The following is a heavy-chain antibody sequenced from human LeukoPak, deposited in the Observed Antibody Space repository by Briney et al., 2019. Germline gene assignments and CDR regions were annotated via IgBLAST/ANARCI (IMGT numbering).Heavy chain of an antibody. CDR1: GYTFSSHS. CDR3: ARWGCSSTSCYGDLDY. D-gene: IGHD2-2*01. J-gene: IGHJ4*02. CDR2: ISAYNGNT. V-gene: IGHV1-18*01. Sequence: GASVKVSCKTSGYTFSSHSISWVRQAPGQGLEWMGWISAYNGNTNYAQKLQGRVTMTTDTSTSTAYMELRSLRSDDTAVYYCARWGCSSTSCYGDLDYWGQGTLVTVSS.